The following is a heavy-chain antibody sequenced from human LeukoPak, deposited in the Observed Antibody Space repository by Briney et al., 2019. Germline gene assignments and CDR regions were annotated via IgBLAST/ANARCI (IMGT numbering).Heavy chain of an antibody. CDR3: AKTSHYYDSRGYFDY. V-gene: IGHV3-23*01. CDR1: GFTFSSYA. Sequence: GGSLRLSCAASGFTFSSYAMSWVRQAPGKGLEWVSAISGSGGSTYYADSVKGRFTISRDNSKNTLYLQMNSLRAEDTAVYYCAKTSHYYDSRGYFDYWGQGTLVTVSS. D-gene: IGHD3-22*01. J-gene: IGHJ4*02. CDR2: ISGSGGST.